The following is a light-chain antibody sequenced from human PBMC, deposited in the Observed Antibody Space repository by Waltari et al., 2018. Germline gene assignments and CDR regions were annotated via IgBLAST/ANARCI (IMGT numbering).Light chain of an antibody. Sequence: TQPPSVSVAPVQTARITCVVDDIGERSVHWSQQRPGQAPFLVIHYDTDRPSGIPDRFSGSHSGNTATLTISRVEAGDEADYYCQVWDSSRHHVIFGGGTRLTVL. CDR2: YDT. J-gene: IGLJ2*01. CDR3: QVWDSSRHHVI. V-gene: IGLV3-21*04. CDR1: DIGERS.